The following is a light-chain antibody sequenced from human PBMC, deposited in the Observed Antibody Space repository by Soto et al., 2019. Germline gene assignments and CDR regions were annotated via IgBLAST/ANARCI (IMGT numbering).Light chain of an antibody. CDR3: GTWDSSLSAYV. V-gene: IGLV1-51*01. Sequence: QSVLTQPRSVSAAPGQKVTIPRCGGSSNIWSNSVSSYQQPPGTAPKLLIYHDNKRPSGITDRFTGSKSGTSTNSGLTRSQRGDEADYYCGTWDSSLSAYVSGTGSQGTVL. CDR2: HDN. CDR1: SSNIWSNS. J-gene: IGLJ1*01.